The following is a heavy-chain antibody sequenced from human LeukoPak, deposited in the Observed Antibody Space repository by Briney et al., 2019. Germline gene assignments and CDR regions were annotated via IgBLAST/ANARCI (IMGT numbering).Heavy chain of an antibody. CDR2: INPSGGST. J-gene: IGHJ4*02. CDR3: ARDPKYYYDSSGFAPFDY. V-gene: IGHV1-46*01. CDR1: GYTFTSYY. Sequence: RASVKVSCKASGYTFTSYYMHWVRQAPGQGLEWMGIINPSGGSTSYAQKFQGRVTMTRDMSTSTVYMELSSLRSEDTAVYYCARDPKYYYDSSGFAPFDYWGQGTPVTVSS. D-gene: IGHD3-22*01.